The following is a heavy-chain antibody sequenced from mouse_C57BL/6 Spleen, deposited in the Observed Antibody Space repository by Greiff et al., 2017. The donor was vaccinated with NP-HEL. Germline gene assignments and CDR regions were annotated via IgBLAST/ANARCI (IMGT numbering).Heavy chain of an antibody. D-gene: IGHD2-10*01. Sequence: DVKLVESEGGLVQPGSSMKLSCTASGFTFSDYYMAWVRQVPEKGLEWVANINYDGSSTYYLDSLKSRFIISRDNATNILYLQMSSLKSEDTATYYCATYYGNRFAYWGQGTLVTVSA. CDR3: ATYYGNRFAY. V-gene: IGHV5-16*01. J-gene: IGHJ3*01. CDR2: INYDGSST. CDR1: GFTFSDYY.